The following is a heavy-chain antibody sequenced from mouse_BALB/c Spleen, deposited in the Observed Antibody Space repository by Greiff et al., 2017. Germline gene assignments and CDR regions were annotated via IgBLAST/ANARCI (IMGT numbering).Heavy chain of an antibody. CDR1: GFSLTGYG. J-gene: IGHJ4*01. V-gene: IGHV2-6-7*01. CDR3: ARDEDYGTGAMDY. Sequence: VKLMESGPGLVAPSQSLSITCTVSGFSLTGYGGNWGRQPPGKGLEWLGMIWGDGSTDYNSALKSRLSISKDNSKRQVFLKMNSLQTDDTARYYCARDEDYGTGAMDYWGQGPSVTVSS. CDR2: IWGDGST. D-gene: IGHD1-2*01.